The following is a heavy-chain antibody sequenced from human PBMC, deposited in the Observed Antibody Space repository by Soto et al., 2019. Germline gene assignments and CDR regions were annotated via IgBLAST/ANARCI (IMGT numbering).Heavy chain of an antibody. Sequence: ASVKVSCKVSGYTLTELSMHWVRQAPGKGLEWMGGFDPEDGETIYAQKFQGRVTMTEDTSTDTAYMELSSLRSEDTAVYYCAAISRDGAGTHFWSGRRYYYGMDVWGQGTTVTVSS. CDR1: GYTLTELS. J-gene: IGHJ6*02. V-gene: IGHV1-24*01. CDR3: AAISRDGAGTHFWSGRRYYYGMDV. CDR2: FDPEDGET. D-gene: IGHD3-3*02.